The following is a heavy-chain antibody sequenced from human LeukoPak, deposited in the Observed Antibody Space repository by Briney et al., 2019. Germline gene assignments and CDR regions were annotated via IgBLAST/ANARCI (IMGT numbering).Heavy chain of an antibody. V-gene: IGHV5-51*01. CDR1: AYSFTSYW. Sequence: GESLKISCKGSAYSFTSYWIGWVRQMPGKGLEWMGIIYPGDSDTRYSPSFQGQVTISADKSISTAYLQWSSLKASDTAMYYCARLTGCSSTSCYRDMYYGMDVWGQGTTVTVSS. CDR2: IYPGDSDT. J-gene: IGHJ6*02. CDR3: ARLTGCSSTSCYRDMYYGMDV. D-gene: IGHD2-2*01.